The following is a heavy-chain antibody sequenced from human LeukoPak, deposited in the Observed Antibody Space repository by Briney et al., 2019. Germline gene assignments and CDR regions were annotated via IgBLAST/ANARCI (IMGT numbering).Heavy chain of an antibody. J-gene: IGHJ4*02. CDR1: GDSISSYY. D-gene: IGHD4-17*01. CDR2: MYYSGST. CDR3: ARVSHPHSGTTALDY. Sequence: SETLSLTCTVSGDSISSYYWSWIRQPPGKGLEWIGYMYYSGSTNYNPSLKSRVTISIDTSKNQFSLKLTSVTAADTAVYCCARVSHPHSGTTALDYWGQGTLVTVSS. V-gene: IGHV4-59*01.